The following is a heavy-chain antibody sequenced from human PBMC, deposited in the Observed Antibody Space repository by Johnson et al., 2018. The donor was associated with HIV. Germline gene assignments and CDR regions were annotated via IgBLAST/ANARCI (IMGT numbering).Heavy chain of an antibody. Sequence: QEQLVESGGGVVQPGRSLRLSCAASGFTFSSYAMHWVRQAPGKGLEWVALISYDGSNKYYADSVKGRFTISRHNSKTTLYLQMNSLRAEDTAVYYCARQQNYESSGQGGGLDIWGQGTMVTVSS. CDR1: GFTFSSYA. CDR2: ISYDGSNK. D-gene: IGHD3-22*01. CDR3: ARQQNYESSGQGGGLDI. V-gene: IGHV3-30-3*01. J-gene: IGHJ3*02.